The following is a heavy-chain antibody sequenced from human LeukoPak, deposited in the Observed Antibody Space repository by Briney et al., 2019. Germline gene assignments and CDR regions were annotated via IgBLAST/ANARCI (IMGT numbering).Heavy chain of an antibody. Sequence: EASVKVSCKAFGYTSTSNYMHWVRQAPGQGPEWMGVISPSGGSTTYAQKFQGRVTMTRDMSTSTVYMELSSLRSEDTAVYYCARSAVGYDSSGYYYVWGQGTLVTVSS. CDR3: ARSAVGYDSSGYYYV. CDR1: GYTSTSNY. CDR2: ISPSGGST. J-gene: IGHJ4*02. V-gene: IGHV1-46*01. D-gene: IGHD3-22*01.